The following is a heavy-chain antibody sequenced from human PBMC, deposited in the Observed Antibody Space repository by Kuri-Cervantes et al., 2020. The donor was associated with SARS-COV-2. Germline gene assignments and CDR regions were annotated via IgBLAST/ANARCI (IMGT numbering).Heavy chain of an antibody. V-gene: IGHV1-69*13. J-gene: IGHJ4*02. CDR2: IIPIFGTA. CDR1: GGTFSSYA. D-gene: IGHD2-2*01. Sequence: SVKVSCKASGGTFSSYAISWMRQAPGQGLEWMGGIIPIFGTANYAQKFQGRVTITADESTSTAYMELSSLRSEDTAVYYCARDGDYCSSTSCYAYYWGQGTLVTVSS. CDR3: ARDGDYCSSTSCYAYY.